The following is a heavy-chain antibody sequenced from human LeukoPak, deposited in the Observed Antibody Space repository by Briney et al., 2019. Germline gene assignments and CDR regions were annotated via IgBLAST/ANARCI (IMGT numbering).Heavy chain of an antibody. Sequence: GGSLRLSCAASGFTFSSYWMSWVRQAPGKGLEWVANIKEDGGEKYSVDSVKGRFTISRDNAMNSLYLEMNSLRAEDTALYYCARKKVGTGPTHLDYWGQGALVTVSS. CDR2: IKEDGGEK. J-gene: IGHJ4*02. CDR1: GFTFSSYW. CDR3: ARKKVGTGPTHLDY. D-gene: IGHD1-26*01. V-gene: IGHV3-7*01.